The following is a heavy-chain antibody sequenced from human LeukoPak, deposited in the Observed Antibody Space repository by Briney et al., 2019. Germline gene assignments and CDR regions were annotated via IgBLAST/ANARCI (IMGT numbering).Heavy chain of an antibody. CDR3: AGEKDYYGSGSYYAFDF. J-gene: IGHJ4*02. CDR2: IRQDGSEK. V-gene: IGHV3-7*01. CDR1: GFTFSRYW. Sequence: TGGSLRLSCAASGFTFSRYWMSWVRQAPGKGLEWVANIRQDGSEKHYLDSVKGRITISRDNAKNSLYLQMNSLRVEDTAVYYCAGEKDYYGSGSYYAFDFWGQGTLVTVSS. D-gene: IGHD3-10*01.